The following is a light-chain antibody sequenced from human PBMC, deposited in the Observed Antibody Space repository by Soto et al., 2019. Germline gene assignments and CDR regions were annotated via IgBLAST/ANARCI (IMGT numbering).Light chain of an antibody. CDR3: LQDYSYPRT. CDR1: QAIRTE. J-gene: IGKJ1*01. Sequence: AIQMTQSPSSLSASVGDRVIITCRASQAIRTELGWYQQRPGKAPKLLIYGTSMLQSGVPSRFSGSGSGTDFTLTINCLQPADFATYYCLQDYSYPRTFGQGTKV. CDR2: GTS. V-gene: IGKV1-6*01.